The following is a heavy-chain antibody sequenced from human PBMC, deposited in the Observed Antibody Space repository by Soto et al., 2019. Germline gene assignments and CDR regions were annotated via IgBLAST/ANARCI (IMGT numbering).Heavy chain of an antibody. CDR3: ARVRDWYFDL. J-gene: IGHJ2*01. Sequence: QVQLQESGPGLVKPSETLSLTCTVSGGAVSSGSFYWSWIRQPPGKGLEWIGYIFYSGSTTYNPSLKSRVTISVDTSKNQFSLRLSSVTAADTAVYYCARVRDWYFDLWGRGALITVSS. V-gene: IGHV4-61*01. CDR1: GGAVSSGSFY. CDR2: IFYSGST.